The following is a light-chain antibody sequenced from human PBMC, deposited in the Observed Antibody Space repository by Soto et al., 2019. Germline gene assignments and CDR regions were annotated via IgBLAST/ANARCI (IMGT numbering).Light chain of an antibody. V-gene: IGKV1-39*01. CDR2: AAT. Sequence: DIQMTQSPSSLSASIEDRVTLTCRASQSIGTNLNWYQQRPGKAPKLLIYAATTLQSGVPSRFSGSGSGTDFTLTISSLQPEDFATYYCQQSYSNPRTFGQVTKVDI. CDR1: QSIGTN. J-gene: IGKJ1*01. CDR3: QQSYSNPRT.